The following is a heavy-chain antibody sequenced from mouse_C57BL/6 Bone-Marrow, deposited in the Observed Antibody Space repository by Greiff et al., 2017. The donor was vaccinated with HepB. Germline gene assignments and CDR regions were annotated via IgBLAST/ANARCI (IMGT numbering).Heavy chain of an antibody. CDR3: TTGEATDGAMDY. V-gene: IGHV14-4*01. CDR2: IDPEIGDT. CDR1: GFNIKDDY. J-gene: IGHJ4*01. D-gene: IGHD1-1*01. Sequence: VQLQQSGAELVRPGASVKLSCTASGFNIKDDYMHWVKQRPEQGLEWIGWIDPEIGDTEYASKFQGKATITADTSSNTAYLQLSSLTSEDAAVYYCTTGEATDGAMDYWGQGTSVTVSS.